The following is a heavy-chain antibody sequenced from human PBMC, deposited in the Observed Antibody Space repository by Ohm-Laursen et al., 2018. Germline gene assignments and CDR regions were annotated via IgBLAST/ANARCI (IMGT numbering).Heavy chain of an antibody. CDR3: AREQLVFGYYYGMDV. J-gene: IGHJ6*02. D-gene: IGHD6-6*01. CDR2: ISSSGSTI. CDR1: GFTFSSYE. Sequence: SLRLSCAASGFTFSSYEMNWVRQAPGRGLEWVSYISSSGSTIYYADSVKGRFTISRDNAKNSLYLQMNSLRAEDTAVYYCAREQLVFGYYYGMDVWGQGTTVTVSS. V-gene: IGHV3-48*03.